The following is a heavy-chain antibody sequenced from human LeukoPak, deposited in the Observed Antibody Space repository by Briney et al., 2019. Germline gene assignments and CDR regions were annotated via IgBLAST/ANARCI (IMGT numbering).Heavy chain of an antibody. V-gene: IGHV3-21*01. J-gene: IGHJ5*02. Sequence: GGSLRLSCAASGFTFSSYSMNWVRQAPGKGLEWVSSISSSSAYIYYADSVKGRFTISRDNAENSLYLQMNSLRAEDTAVYYCAAAAPGTDWLDPWGQGTLVTVST. D-gene: IGHD6-13*01. CDR1: GFTFSSYS. CDR2: ISSSSAYI. CDR3: AAAAPGTDWLDP.